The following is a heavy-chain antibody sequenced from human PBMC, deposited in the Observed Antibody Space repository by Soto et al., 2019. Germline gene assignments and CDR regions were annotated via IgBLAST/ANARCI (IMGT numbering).Heavy chain of an antibody. V-gene: IGHV3-30-3*01. CDR2: ISYDGSNK. J-gene: IGHJ4*02. D-gene: IGHD5-18*01. CDR1: GFTFSSYA. Sequence: GGSLRLSCAASGFTFSSYAMHWVRQAPGKGLEWVAVISYDGSNKYYADSVKGRFTISRDNSKNTLYLQMNSLRAEDTAVYYCARDDTTAMVLDYWGQGTPVTVSS. CDR3: ARDDTTAMVLDY.